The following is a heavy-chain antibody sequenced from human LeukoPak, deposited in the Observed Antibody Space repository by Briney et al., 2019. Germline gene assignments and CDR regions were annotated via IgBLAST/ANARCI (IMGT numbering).Heavy chain of an antibody. CDR2: IKQGGTEK. Sequence: PGGSLRLSCAASGFTFSSHWMTWVRQAPGKGLEWVAGIKQGGTEKYYADSVKGRFTISRDNSKNTLYLQMNSLRAEDTAVYYCAKGGPFTMVRGVIPYYFDYWGQGTLVTVSS. J-gene: IGHJ4*02. CDR1: GFTFSSHW. D-gene: IGHD3-10*01. CDR3: AKGGPFTMVRGVIPYYFDY. V-gene: IGHV3-7*01.